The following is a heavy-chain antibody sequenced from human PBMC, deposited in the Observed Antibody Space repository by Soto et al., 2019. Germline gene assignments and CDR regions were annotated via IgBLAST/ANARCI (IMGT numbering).Heavy chain of an antibody. CDR2: FDPEDGET. J-gene: IGHJ5*02. V-gene: IGHV1-24*01. D-gene: IGHD2-15*01. Sequence: GASGEVSCEVCGDSLTELSMHWLRQSPGKGLEWMGGFDPEDGETIYAQKFQGRVSMTEDTSTDTAYMELSSLRSEDTAVYYCATPVVAGYNWFAPWGHGTLVPVSS. CDR1: GDSLTELS. CDR3: ATPVVAGYNWFAP.